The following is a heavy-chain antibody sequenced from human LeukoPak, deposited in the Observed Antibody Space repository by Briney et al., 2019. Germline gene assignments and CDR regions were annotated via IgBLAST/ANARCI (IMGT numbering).Heavy chain of an antibody. D-gene: IGHD3-10*01. Sequence: PGGSLRLSCAASGFTFSTYAMTRVRQAPGKGLEWVAAVTSDGRWTNYADSVKGRFTVSRDNSKDTLFMQMSSLRAEDTAVYYCAKGTSWFGEDWGLGTLVTVSS. J-gene: IGHJ4*02. CDR2: VTSDGRWT. V-gene: IGHV3-23*01. CDR3: AKGTSWFGED. CDR1: GFTFSTYA.